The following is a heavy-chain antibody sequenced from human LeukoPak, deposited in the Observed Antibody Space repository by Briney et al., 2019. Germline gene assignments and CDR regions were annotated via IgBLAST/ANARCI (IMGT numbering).Heavy chain of an antibody. D-gene: IGHD1-14*01. Sequence: SETLSLTCTVSGGSLSSYYWSWIRQPPGKGLEWIGYIYYSGSTNYNPSLKSQVTISVDTSKKQFSLKLSSVTAADTAVYYCARSRDRYWDAFDVWGQGTMVTVSS. J-gene: IGHJ3*01. CDR1: GGSLSSYY. CDR3: ARSRDRYWDAFDV. V-gene: IGHV4-59*01. CDR2: IYYSGST.